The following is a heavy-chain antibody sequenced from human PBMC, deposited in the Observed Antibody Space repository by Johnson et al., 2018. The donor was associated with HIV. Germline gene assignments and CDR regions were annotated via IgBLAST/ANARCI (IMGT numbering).Heavy chain of an antibody. Sequence: VQLVESGGGVVRPGGSLRLSCAASGFTFDDYGMSWVRQAPGKGLEWVSGINWNGGSTGYADSVKGRFTISRDNAKNSLYLQMNSLRAEDTALYYCARIYYDSSGYYHDAFDIWGQGTMVTVSS. CDR2: INWNGGST. CDR1: GFTFDDYG. J-gene: IGHJ3*02. V-gene: IGHV3-20*04. D-gene: IGHD3-22*01. CDR3: ARIYYDSSGYYHDAFDI.